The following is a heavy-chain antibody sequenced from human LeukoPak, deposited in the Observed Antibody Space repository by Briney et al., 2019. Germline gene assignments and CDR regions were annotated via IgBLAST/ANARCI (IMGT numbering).Heavy chain of an antibody. J-gene: IGHJ4*02. CDR2: INHSGST. D-gene: IGHD2-2*01. Sequence: SETLSLTCAVYGGSFSGYFWRWIRQPPGKGLEWIGEINHSGSTNYNPSLKSRVTISVDTSKNQFSLKVSSVTAADTAVYYCARGGCSSTSCYYDYWGQGTLVTVSS. CDR3: ARGGCSSTSCYYDY. V-gene: IGHV4-34*01. CDR1: GGSFSGYF.